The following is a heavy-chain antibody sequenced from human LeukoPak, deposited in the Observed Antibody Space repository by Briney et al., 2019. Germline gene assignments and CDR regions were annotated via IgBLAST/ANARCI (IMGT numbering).Heavy chain of an antibody. D-gene: IGHD2-21*02. CDR2: INAGNGNT. V-gene: IGHV1-3*01. Sequence: ASVKVSCKASGYTFTSYAMHWVRQAPGQRLEWMGWINAGNGNTKYSQKFQGRVTITRDTSASTAYMELSSLRSEDTAVYYCARGEYCGGGCYYNWFDPWGQGTLVTVSS. CDR1: GYTFTSYA. J-gene: IGHJ5*02. CDR3: ARGEYCGGGCYYNWFDP.